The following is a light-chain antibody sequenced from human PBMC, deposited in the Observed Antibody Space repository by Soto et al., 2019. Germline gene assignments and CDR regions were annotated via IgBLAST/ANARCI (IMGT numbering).Light chain of an antibody. V-gene: IGLV2-8*01. CDR1: SSDVGNYNY. CDR2: EVN. CDR3: SSYAGSNNLI. J-gene: IGLJ2*01. Sequence: QSALTQPPSASGSPGRSVTISCTGTSSDVGNYNYVSWYQQYSGKAPKLMIYEVNKRPSGVPDRFSGSKSGNTASLIVSGLQAGDEADYYCSSYAGSNNLIFGGGTKLTVL.